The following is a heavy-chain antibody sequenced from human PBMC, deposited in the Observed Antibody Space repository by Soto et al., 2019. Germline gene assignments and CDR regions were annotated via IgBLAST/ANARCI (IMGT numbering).Heavy chain of an antibody. V-gene: IGHV1-2*02. J-gene: IGHJ6*02. Sequence: ASVKVSCKSSGYTFTDHYIHWVRQAPGPGLEWMGWINPKSGGTNYAQKFQGRVTMTRDTSISTAYLDLSGLSSNDTAMYFCARWGQDYCSGRSSPRQDNSYGMDVWGQGTTVTVSS. CDR3: ARWGQDYCSGRSSPRQDNSYGMDV. CDR1: GYTFTDHY. CDR2: INPKSGGT. D-gene: IGHD2-15*01.